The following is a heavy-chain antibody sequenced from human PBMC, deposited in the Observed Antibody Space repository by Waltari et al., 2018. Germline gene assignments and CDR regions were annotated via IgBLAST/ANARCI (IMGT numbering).Heavy chain of an antibody. V-gene: IGHV3-7*01. Sequence: EVQLVESGGGLVQPGGSLRLSCAASGFIFSNYWMTWVRQAPGKGLEWLADIKREGSEEYYLDSVKGRFTISRDNAKNSLYLQMDSLRVEDTAVYYCARRVDIDYWGQGTLVTVSS. CDR3: ARRVDIDY. J-gene: IGHJ4*02. CDR2: IKREGSEE. CDR1: GFIFSNYW.